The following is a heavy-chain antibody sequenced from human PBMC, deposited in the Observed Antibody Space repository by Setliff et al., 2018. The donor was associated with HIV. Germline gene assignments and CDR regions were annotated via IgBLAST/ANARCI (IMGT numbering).Heavy chain of an antibody. CDR2: IYPSDSKT. CDR1: GYVFANYW. D-gene: IGHD2-8*01. CDR3: TRQADATNSIEGGDGFDI. Sequence: GESLKISCKGSGYVFANYWIGWVRQMPGTGLEWMGIIYPSDSKTIYGQSFQGQVTSSVDTSTTTAYLQWSSLKASDTAMYYCTRQADATNSIEGGDGFDIWGRGTMVTVSS. V-gene: IGHV5-51*01. J-gene: IGHJ3*02.